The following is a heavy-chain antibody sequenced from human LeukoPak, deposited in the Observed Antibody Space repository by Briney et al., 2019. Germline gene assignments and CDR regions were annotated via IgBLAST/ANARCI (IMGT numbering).Heavy chain of an antibody. D-gene: IGHD4-17*01. CDR1: GFAFNTYS. J-gene: IGHJ6*03. V-gene: IGHV3-21*04. CDR2: IFSSSTYI. Sequence: GGSLRLSCAASGFAFNTYSMNWVRQAPGKGLEWVSFIFSSSTYIYYTDSVKGRFTISRDNSKNTLYLQMNSLRAEDTAVYYCARAPVTLGPYYYYMDVWGKGTTVTVSS. CDR3: ARAPVTLGPYYYYMDV.